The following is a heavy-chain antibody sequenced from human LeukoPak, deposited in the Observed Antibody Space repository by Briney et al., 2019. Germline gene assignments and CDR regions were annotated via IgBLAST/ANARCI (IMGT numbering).Heavy chain of an antibody. V-gene: IGHV4-30-2*01. J-gene: IGHJ4*02. Sequence: SETLSLTCAVSGGSISSGGYSWSWIRRPPGKGLEWIGYIYHSGSTYYNPSLKSRVTISVDTSKNQFSLKLSSVTAADTAVYYCARESRYCSSTSCYAFDYWGQGTLVTVSS. CDR1: GGSISSGGYS. D-gene: IGHD2-2*01. CDR3: ARESRYCSSTSCYAFDY. CDR2: IYHSGST.